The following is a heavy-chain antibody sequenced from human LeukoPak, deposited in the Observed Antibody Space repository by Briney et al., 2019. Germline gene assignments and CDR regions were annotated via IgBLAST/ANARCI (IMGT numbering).Heavy chain of an antibody. V-gene: IGHV3-23*01. CDR2: ISGSGGST. CDR1: GFTFSSYA. D-gene: IGHD3-9*01. Sequence: GGSLRLSCAASGFTFSSYAMTWVRQALGKGLEWVSGISGSGGSTYYADSVKGRFTISRDNSKNTLYLQMNSLRAEDTAVYYCAKDYDHYVILTGLFDYWGQGTLVTVSS. J-gene: IGHJ4*02. CDR3: AKDYDHYVILTGLFDY.